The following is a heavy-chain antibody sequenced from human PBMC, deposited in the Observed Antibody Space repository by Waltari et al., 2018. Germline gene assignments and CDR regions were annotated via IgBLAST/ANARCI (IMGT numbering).Heavy chain of an antibody. CDR3: ARRGAFDI. V-gene: IGHV4-59*01. Sequence: QVQLQESGPGLVKPSETLSPTCPVSGGSISSSYWPWIRQPPGKGLEWIGYIYYSGSTNYNPSLKSRVTISVDTSKNQFSLKLSSVTAADTAVYYCARRGAFDIWGQGTMVTVSS. CDR2: IYYSGST. CDR1: GGSISSSY. J-gene: IGHJ3*02.